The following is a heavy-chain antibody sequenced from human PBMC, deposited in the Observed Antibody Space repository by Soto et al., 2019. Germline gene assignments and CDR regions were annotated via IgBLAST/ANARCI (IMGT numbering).Heavy chain of an antibody. D-gene: IGHD3-10*01. CDR1: GFTFGEYA. Sequence: EVQLVESGGGLVQPGRSLRLSCAASGFTFGEYAMHWVRQAPGKGLEWVSGISWNSDNICYADSVKGRFTISRDNAQNTLYLQKNRLGAEGTALYYCAKELYGYCSGSQFDYWGQGTLVTVSS. V-gene: IGHV3-9*01. J-gene: IGHJ4*01. CDR2: ISWNSDNI. CDR3: AKELYGYCSGSQFDY.